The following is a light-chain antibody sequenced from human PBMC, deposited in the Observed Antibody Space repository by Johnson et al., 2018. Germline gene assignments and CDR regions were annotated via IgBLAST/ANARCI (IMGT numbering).Light chain of an antibody. CDR3: GTWDSSLSAGNV. CDR2: ENN. Sequence: QSVLTQPTSVSAAPGQKVTISCSGSSSNIGNNYVSWYQQLPGTAPKLLIYENNKRPSGIPDRFSGSKSGTSATLGITGLQTGDEADYYCGTWDSSLSAGNVSGTGTKVPVL. CDR1: SSNIGNNY. V-gene: IGLV1-51*02. J-gene: IGLJ1*01.